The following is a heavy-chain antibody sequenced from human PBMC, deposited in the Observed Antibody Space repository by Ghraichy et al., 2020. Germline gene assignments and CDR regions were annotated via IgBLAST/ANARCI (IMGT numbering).Heavy chain of an antibody. Sequence: GSLRLSCAASGFTVSSNYMSWVRQAPGKGLEWVSVIYSGGSTYYADSVKGRFTISRHNSKNTLYLQMNSLRAEDAAVYYCARSSQRWLQPAPFDYWGQGTLVTVSS. CDR2: IYSGGST. V-gene: IGHV3-53*04. J-gene: IGHJ4*02. D-gene: IGHD5-24*01. CDR1: GFTVSSNY. CDR3: ARSSQRWLQPAPFDY.